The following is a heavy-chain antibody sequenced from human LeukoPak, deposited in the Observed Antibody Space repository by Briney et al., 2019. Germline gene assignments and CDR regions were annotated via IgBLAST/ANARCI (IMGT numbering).Heavy chain of an antibody. J-gene: IGHJ3*02. D-gene: IGHD2-15*01. Sequence: SETLSLTCAVYGGSFSGYYWNWIRQSPGKGLEWIGEINHSGTTNYIASLKSRVTISVDTSKKQFSLKLSSVTAADTAVYYCARFPCSGDSCYSGIRAFDIWGQGTIVTVSS. V-gene: IGHV4-34*01. CDR3: ARFPCSGDSCYSGIRAFDI. CDR2: INHSGTT. CDR1: GGSFSGYY.